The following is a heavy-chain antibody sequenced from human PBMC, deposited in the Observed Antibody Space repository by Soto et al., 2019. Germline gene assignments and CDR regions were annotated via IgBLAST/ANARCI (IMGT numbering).Heavy chain of an antibody. CDR2: IYPGDSDT. V-gene: IGHV5-51*01. Sequence: GESLKISCKGSGYSFTSYWIGWVSQMPGKGLEWMGIIYPGDSDTRYSPSFQGQVTISADKSISTAYLQWSSLKASDTAMYYCARYRGVAAAGTSWFDPWGQGTLVTVSS. CDR3: ARYRGVAAAGTSWFDP. J-gene: IGHJ5*02. CDR1: GYSFTSYW. D-gene: IGHD6-13*01.